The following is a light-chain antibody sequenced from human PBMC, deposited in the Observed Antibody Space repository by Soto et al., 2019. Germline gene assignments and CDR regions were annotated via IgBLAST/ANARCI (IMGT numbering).Light chain of an antibody. CDR2: DAS. Sequence: EIVLTQSPATLSLSPGERATLSCRASENVFGSLAWFQQKPGQAPRLLFFDASTRATGIPARFSCSGSGTDFTLSISRLESEDFAVYYCQQYGSSPGTFGKGTKVDIK. CDR3: QQYGSSPGT. V-gene: IGKV3-20*01. CDR1: ENVFGS. J-gene: IGKJ1*01.